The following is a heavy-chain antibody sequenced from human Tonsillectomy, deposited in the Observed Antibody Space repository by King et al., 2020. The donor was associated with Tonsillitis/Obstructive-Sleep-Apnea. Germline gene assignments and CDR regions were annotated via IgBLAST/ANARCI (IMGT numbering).Heavy chain of an antibody. V-gene: IGHV4-59*08. CDR1: GGSISSYY. CDR3: ARVPTGLYYYYYMDV. CDR2: IYYSGST. J-gene: IGHJ6*03. Sequence: QLQESGPGLVKPSENLSLTCTVSGGSISSYYWSWIRQPPGKGLEWIGYIYYSGSTNYNPSLKSRVTVSVDTSKNQFSLKLSSVTAADTAVYYCARVPTGLYYYYYMDVWGKGTTVTVSS. D-gene: IGHD3-9*01.